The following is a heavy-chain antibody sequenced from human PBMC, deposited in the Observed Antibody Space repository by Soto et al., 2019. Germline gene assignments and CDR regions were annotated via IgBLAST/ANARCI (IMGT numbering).Heavy chain of an antibody. J-gene: IGHJ4*02. CDR1: GFVFEVYW. CDR3: TRGPRPSSVGTGAV. CDR2: ISDDGART. D-gene: IGHD2-2*01. V-gene: IGHV3-74*01. Sequence: PGGSLRLSCVASGFVFEVYWMHWVRQVPGKGLEWVSRISDDGARTDYADSVRGRFTISRDNANNALYLQMNALRGEDMAVYFCTRGPRPSSVGTGAVWGRGALVTVS.